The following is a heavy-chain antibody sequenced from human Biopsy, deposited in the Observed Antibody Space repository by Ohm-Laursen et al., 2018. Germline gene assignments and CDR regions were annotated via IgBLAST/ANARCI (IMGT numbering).Heavy chain of an antibody. CDR3: ARHPTGFWFDP. V-gene: IGHV4-39*01. CDR2: IYNTETT. Sequence: TFSSYAMTWFRQAPGKGLEWIGSIYNTETTFYNPSLKSRVTISVDTSTNQFSLKVSSATAADTALYFCARHPTGFWFDPWGHGTLVTVSS. J-gene: IGHJ5*02. CDR1: TFSSYA.